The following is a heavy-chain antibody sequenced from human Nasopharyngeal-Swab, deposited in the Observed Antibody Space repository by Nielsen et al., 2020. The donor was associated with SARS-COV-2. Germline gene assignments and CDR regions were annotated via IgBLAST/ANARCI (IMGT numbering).Heavy chain of an antibody. V-gene: IGHV4-4*02. CDR2: IYHSGST. D-gene: IGHD6-13*01. J-gene: IGHJ3*02. Sequence: WIRQPPGKGLEWIGEIYHSGSTNYNPSLKSRVTISVDKSKNQFSLKLSSVTAADTAVYYCARRPGGIAAAGHAFDIWGQGTMVTVSS. CDR3: ARRPGGIAAAGHAFDI.